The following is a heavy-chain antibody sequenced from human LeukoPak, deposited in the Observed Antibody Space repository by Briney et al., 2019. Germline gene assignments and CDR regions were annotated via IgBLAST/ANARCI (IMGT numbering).Heavy chain of an antibody. V-gene: IGHV4-30-2*01. CDR2: IYHSGST. D-gene: IGHD3-22*01. CDR3: ARDGITMIVGSWFDP. CDR1: GGSISSGGYS. J-gene: IGHJ5*02. Sequence: SQTLSLTCAVSGGSISSGGYSWSWIRQPPGKGLEWIGYIYHSGSTNYNPSLKSRVTMSVDTSKNQFSLKLSSVTAADTAVYYCARDGITMIVGSWFDPWGQGTLVTVSS.